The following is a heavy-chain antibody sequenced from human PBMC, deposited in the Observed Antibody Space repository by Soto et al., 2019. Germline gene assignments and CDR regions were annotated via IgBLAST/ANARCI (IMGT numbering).Heavy chain of an antibody. CDR1: GFTFSSYG. V-gene: IGHV3-23*01. D-gene: IGHD3-3*01. CDR2: ISGSGGST. Sequence: GGSLRLSCAASGFTFSSYGMSWVRKAPGKGLEWVSAISGSGGSTYYADSVKGRFTISRDNSKNTLYLQMNSLRAEDTAVYYCARPSVLRFLEWLPPDNWFDPWGQGTLVTVSS. CDR3: ARPSVLRFLEWLPPDNWFDP. J-gene: IGHJ5*02.